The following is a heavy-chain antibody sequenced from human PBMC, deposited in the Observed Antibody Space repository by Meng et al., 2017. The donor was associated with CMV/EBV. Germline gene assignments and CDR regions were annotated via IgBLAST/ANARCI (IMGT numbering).Heavy chain of an antibody. J-gene: IGHJ5*02. Sequence: SGFSLKTYGVRVAWLRQSPGKALEWLALVAWDDDKRYTPSLSGRLTITEDTSKSQVVLTMTDMDPVDTGTYYCAHRRYGGTNYDLFDPWGQGLLVTVSS. CDR1: GFSLKTYGVR. CDR2: VAWDDDK. D-gene: IGHD4-23*01. V-gene: IGHV2-5*02. CDR3: AHRRYGGTNYDLFDP.